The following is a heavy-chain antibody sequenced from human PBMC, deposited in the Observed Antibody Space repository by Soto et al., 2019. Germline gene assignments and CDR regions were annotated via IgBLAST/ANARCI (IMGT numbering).Heavy chain of an antibody. V-gene: IGHV3-23*01. D-gene: IGHD6-6*01. CDR1: GFTFSSYA. J-gene: IGHJ6*03. CDR2: ISGSGGST. CDR3: AKVFGQLVFDYYYMDV. Sequence: GGSLRLSCAASGFTFSSYAMSWVRQAPGKGLEWVSAISGSGGSTYYADSVKGRFTISRDNSKNTLYLQMNSLRAEDTAVYYCAKVFGQLVFDYYYMDVWGKWTTVTVSS.